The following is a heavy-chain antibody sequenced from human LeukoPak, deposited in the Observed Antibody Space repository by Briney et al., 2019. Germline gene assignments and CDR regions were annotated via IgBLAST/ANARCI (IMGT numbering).Heavy chain of an antibody. CDR1: GGSIYSSSYY. CDR2: IYYSGST. V-gene: IGHV4-39*01. D-gene: IGHD2-15*01. Sequence: SETLSLTCTVSGGSIYSSSYYWGWIRQPPGKGLEWIGSIYYSGSTYCNPSLKSRVTISVDTSKNQFSLKLSSVTAADTAVYYCARRRGFCSGGSCYYWLDPWGQGTLVTVSS. J-gene: IGHJ5*02. CDR3: ARRRGFCSGGSCYYWLDP.